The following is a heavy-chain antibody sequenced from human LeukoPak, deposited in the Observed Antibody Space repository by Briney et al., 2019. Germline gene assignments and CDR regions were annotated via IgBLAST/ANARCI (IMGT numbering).Heavy chain of an antibody. CDR2: ISWNGGNI. D-gene: IGHD3-10*02. Sequence: PGRSLRLSCAASGFTFDDYAMHWLRQAPGEGLEGVSDISWNGGNIVYADSVGGRFTLPRDHPKISLYLQMNGLRAEDTAVYYCAELGITMIGGVWGKGTTVTISS. V-gene: IGHV3-9*01. J-gene: IGHJ6*04. CDR1: GFTFDDYA. CDR3: AELGITMIGGV.